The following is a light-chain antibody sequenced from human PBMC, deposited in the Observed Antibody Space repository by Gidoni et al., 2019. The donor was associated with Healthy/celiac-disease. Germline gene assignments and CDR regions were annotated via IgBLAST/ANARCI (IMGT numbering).Light chain of an antibody. Sequence: SDELTQTPSVSVSPGQTASIPCSGDKLGDKYACWYQQKPGQSPVLVIYQASKRPSGIPERFSGSNSGNTATLTISGTQAMDEADYSCQAWDSSTVVFGGGTKLTVL. CDR1: KLGDKY. CDR2: QAS. J-gene: IGLJ2*01. CDR3: QAWDSSTVV. V-gene: IGLV3-1*01.